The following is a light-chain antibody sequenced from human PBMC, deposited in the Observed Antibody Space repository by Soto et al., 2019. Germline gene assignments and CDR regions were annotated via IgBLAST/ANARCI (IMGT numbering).Light chain of an antibody. CDR2: GAS. CDR1: QSVSSSY. Sequence: ESVLTQSPGTLSLSPGERATLSCRASQSVSSSYLAWYQQKPGQAPRLLIYGASSRATGIPDRFSGSGSGTDFTLTISRLEPEDFAVYYCQQYGSSPLTFGPGTKVEIK. J-gene: IGKJ3*01. V-gene: IGKV3-20*01. CDR3: QQYGSSPLT.